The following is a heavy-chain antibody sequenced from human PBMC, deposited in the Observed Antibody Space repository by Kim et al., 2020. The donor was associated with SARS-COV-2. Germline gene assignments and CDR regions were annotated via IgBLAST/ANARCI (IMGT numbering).Heavy chain of an antibody. V-gene: IGHV3-9*01. D-gene: IGHD3-16*01. CDR3: IKDIVAGGADS. CDR1: GFTFDEYA. CDR2: IFSSGRT. Sequence: GGSLRLSCAGSGFTFDEYAMHWVRQAPGKGLEWFSGIFSSGRTGYADSMKGRVTISRDNAKNLLYLQINSLTLEDTAFYYCIKDIVAGGADSWGPGTLVTVSS. J-gene: IGHJ4*02.